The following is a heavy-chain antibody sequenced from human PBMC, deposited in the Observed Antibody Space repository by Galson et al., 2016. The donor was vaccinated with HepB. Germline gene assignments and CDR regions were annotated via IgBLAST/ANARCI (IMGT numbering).Heavy chain of an antibody. Sequence: SLRLSCAASGFTFSHYGMNWVRQAPGKGLEWVSSISSTTTYIYYADSVKGRFTISRDNAKNSVYPQMNSLRAEDTAVYYCANSLMISTSQGRGSTWGQGTLVTVSS. D-gene: IGHD3/OR15-3a*01. V-gene: IGHV3-21*01. CDR3: ANSLMISTSQGRGST. CDR2: ISSTTTYI. CDR1: GFTFSHYG. J-gene: IGHJ4*02.